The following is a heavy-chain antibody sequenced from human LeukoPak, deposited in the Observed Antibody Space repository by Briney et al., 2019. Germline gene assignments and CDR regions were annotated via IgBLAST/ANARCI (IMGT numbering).Heavy chain of an antibody. J-gene: IGHJ5*02. D-gene: IGHD2-15*01. V-gene: IGHV1-69*13. CDR3: ARMVVAATRGWYNWFDP. CDR1: GGTFRSYA. Sequence: SVKVSCKASGGTFRSYAFTWVRQAPGQGLEWMGGIIPIFGTANYAQKFQGRVTITADESTSTAYMELSSLRSEDTAVYYCARMVVAATRGWYNWFDPWGQGTLVTVSS. CDR2: IIPIFGTA.